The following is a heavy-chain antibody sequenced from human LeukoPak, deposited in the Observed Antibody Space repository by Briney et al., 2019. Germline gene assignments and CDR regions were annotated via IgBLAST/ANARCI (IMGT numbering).Heavy chain of an antibody. CDR3: ARDVGLAGYDVYYYHMDV. CDR2: ISAYNGNT. V-gene: IGHV1-18*01. Sequence: ASVKVSCKASGYTFTSYGISWVRQAPGQGLEWMGWISAYNGNTNYAQKLQGRVTMTTDTSTSTAYMELRSLRSDDTAVYYCARDVGLAGYDVYYYHMDVWGKGTTVTISS. J-gene: IGHJ6*03. D-gene: IGHD2-2*01. CDR1: GYTFTSYG.